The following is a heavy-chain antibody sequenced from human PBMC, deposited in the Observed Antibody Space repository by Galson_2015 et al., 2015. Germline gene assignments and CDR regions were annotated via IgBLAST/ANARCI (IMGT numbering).Heavy chain of an antibody. J-gene: IGHJ4*02. CDR3: ARDAYCSSTSCYLSYFDY. CDR1: GFTFSSYS. Sequence: SLRLSCAAFGFTFSSYSMNWVRQAPGKGLEWVSSISSSSSYIYYADSVKGRFTISRDNAKNSLYLQMNILRAEDTAVYYCARDAYCSSTSCYLSYFDYWGQGTLVTVSS. D-gene: IGHD2-2*01. CDR2: ISSSSSYI. V-gene: IGHV3-21*01.